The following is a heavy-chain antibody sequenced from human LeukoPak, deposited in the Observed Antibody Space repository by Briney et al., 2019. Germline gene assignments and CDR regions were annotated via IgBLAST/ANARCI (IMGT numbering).Heavy chain of an antibody. V-gene: IGHV4-31*03. Sequence: PSQTLSLTCTVSGGSISSGGYYWSWIRQHPGKGLEWIGYIYYSGSTYYNPSLKSRVTISVDTSKSQFSLKLSSVTAADTAVYSCARDLRGDIVVVVAATENYGMDVWGQGTTVTVSS. CDR1: GGSISSGGYY. CDR3: ARDLRGDIVVVVAATENYGMDV. D-gene: IGHD2-15*01. J-gene: IGHJ6*02. CDR2: IYYSGST.